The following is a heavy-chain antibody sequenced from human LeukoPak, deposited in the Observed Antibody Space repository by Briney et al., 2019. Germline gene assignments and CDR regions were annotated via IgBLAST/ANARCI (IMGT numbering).Heavy chain of an antibody. CDR3: ARGLAGTVALAY. CDR1: GDTFSGYA. D-gene: IGHD6-13*01. Sequence: ASVKVSCKASGDTFSGYAIHWVRQAPRQRLEWMGWINAGNGNTKYSQKFQGRVTITRDTSTRSAYLELSSLRDEDTAVYYCARGLAGTVALAYWGQGPLITVSS. J-gene: IGHJ4*02. CDR2: INAGNGNT. V-gene: IGHV1-3*01.